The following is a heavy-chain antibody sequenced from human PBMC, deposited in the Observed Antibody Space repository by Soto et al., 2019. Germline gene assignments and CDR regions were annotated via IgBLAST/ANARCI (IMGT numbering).Heavy chain of an antibody. J-gene: IGHJ4*02. CDR2: IYSGGSI. V-gene: IGHV4-30-4*01. CDR3: ARGPSGYKVEY. CDR1: GGSISNVNDC. D-gene: IGHD1-1*01. Sequence: QVQLQESGPGLVKPSQTLSLTCIVSGGSISNVNDCWSWIRQRPDKGLEWIGHIYSGGSIYNNPSLTSRVTRLVDTSKNQFSLQLSSVSAADTDVYYCARGPSGYKVEYWGQGTLVTVSS.